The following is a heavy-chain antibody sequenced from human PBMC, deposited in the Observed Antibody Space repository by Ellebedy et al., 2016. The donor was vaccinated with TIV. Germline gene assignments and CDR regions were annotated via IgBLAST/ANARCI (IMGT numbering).Heavy chain of an antibody. Sequence: ASVKVSCKASGFTFTDYYLHWVRQAPGQGLEWVGRINVNTGATNYAQNFQGWLTITKDTSKNQVVLTLTNLDPVDTATYYCARRPPIGSWEANWFDPWGQGTLVTVSS. D-gene: IGHD6-13*01. CDR1: GFTFTDYY. V-gene: IGHV1/OR15-1*03. CDR3: ARRPPIGSWEANWFDP. J-gene: IGHJ5*02. CDR2: INVNTGAT.